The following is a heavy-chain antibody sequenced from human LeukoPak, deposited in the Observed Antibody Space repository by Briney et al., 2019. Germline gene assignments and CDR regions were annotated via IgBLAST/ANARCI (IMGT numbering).Heavy chain of an antibody. Sequence: ASVKVSCKTSGYSFLNYDINWVRQAPGQGLDWMGWMNSNTGNTGTGQRFQGRVTLTRDISLNTAYMELSSLRPDDTAVYFCARLDDFNGYYFVDFWGPGTPVTVSS. D-gene: IGHD3-22*01. CDR3: ARLDDFNGYYFVDF. CDR2: MNSNTGNT. V-gene: IGHV1-8*01. CDR1: GYSFLNYD. J-gene: IGHJ4*02.